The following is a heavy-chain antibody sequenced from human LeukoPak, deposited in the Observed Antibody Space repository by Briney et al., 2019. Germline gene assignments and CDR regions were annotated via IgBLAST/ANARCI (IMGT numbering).Heavy chain of an antibody. J-gene: IGHJ4*02. CDR1: GFTFSDYY. V-gene: IGHV3-11*04. Sequence: GGSLRLSCAASGFTFSDYYMSWIRQAPGKGLECVAHITNSGTTIHYADSVKGRFTVSRDNAKKSLYLQMNSLRAEDTAVYYCARESSSSFDYWGQGTLVTVSS. CDR3: ARESSSSFDY. CDR2: ITNSGTTI. D-gene: IGHD2-2*01.